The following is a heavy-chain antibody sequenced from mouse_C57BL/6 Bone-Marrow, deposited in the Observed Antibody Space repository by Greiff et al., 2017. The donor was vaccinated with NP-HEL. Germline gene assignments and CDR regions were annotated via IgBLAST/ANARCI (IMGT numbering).Heavy chain of an antibody. Sequence: QVQLQQPGAELVKPGASVKLSCKASGYTFTSYWMPWVKQRPGQGLEWIGMIHPNSGSTNYNEKFKSKATLTVDKSSSTAYMQLSSLTSEDSAVYYCAKDGYDVWYYAMDYWGQGTSVTVSS. CDR2: IHPNSGST. CDR1: GYTFTSYW. V-gene: IGHV1-64*01. J-gene: IGHJ4*01. CDR3: AKDGYDVWYYAMDY. D-gene: IGHD2-2*01.